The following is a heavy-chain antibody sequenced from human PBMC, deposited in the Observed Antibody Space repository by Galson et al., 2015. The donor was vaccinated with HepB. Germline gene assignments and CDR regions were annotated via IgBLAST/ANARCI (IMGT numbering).Heavy chain of an antibody. CDR3: AKSSSSSRAPPDY. CDR2: ISYDGSKK. D-gene: IGHD6-6*01. Sequence: SLRLSCAASGFTFSSYGMHWVRQAPGKGLEWVTFISYDGSKKYYTESVKGRFTISRDNSKNTLYLQMNSLRTEDTAVYYCAKSSSSSRAPPDYWGQGTLVTVSS. V-gene: IGHV3-30*18. J-gene: IGHJ4*02. CDR1: GFTFSSYG.